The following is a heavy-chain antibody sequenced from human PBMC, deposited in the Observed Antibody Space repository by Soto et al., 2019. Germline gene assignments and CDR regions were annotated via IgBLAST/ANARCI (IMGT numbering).Heavy chain of an antibody. CDR1: GFTFDDYA. D-gene: IGHD1-7*01. Sequence: GGSLRLSCAASGFTFDDYAMHWVRQAPGKGLEWVSGISWNSGSIGYADSVKGRFTISRDNAKNSLYLQMNSLRAEDTALYYCAKDMGLTGTTHPEYFQHWGQGTLVTVSS. CDR2: ISWNSGSI. CDR3: AKDMGLTGTTHPEYFQH. V-gene: IGHV3-9*01. J-gene: IGHJ1*01.